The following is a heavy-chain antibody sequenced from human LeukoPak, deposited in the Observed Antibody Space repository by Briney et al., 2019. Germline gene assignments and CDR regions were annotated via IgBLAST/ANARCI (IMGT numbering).Heavy chain of an antibody. Sequence: GASVKVSCKASGYTFTSYGISWVRQAPGQGLEWMGWISAYNGNTNYAQKLQGRVTMTTDTSTSTAYMELRSLRSDDTAVYYCARGGGYCTNGVCYNDWYFDLWGRGTLVTVSS. CDR2: ISAYNGNT. J-gene: IGHJ2*01. CDR1: GYTFTSYG. V-gene: IGHV1-18*01. D-gene: IGHD2-8*01. CDR3: ARGGGYCTNGVCYNDWYFDL.